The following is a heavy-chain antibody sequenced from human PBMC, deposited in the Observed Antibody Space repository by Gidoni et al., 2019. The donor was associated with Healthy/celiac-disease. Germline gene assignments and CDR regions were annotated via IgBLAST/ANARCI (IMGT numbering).Heavy chain of an antibody. CDR2: ISGSGGST. CDR1: AFTFSSSA. Sequence: EVQLLESGGGLVQPGGSLRLSCAASAFTFSSSAMSWVRTAPGKGLEWVSAISGSGGSTYYADSVKVRFTIYRYNSKNTLYLQMNSLRAEDTAVYYCAKKFQLWLGGWFDPWGQGTLVTVSS. V-gene: IGHV3-23*01. J-gene: IGHJ5*02. CDR3: AKKFQLWLGGWFDP. D-gene: IGHD5-18*01.